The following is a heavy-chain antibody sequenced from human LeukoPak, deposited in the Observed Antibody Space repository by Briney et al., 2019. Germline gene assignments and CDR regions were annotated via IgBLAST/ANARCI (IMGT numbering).Heavy chain of an antibody. J-gene: IGHJ5*02. CDR2: ISESGDDT. CDR1: GFTFTNFA. Sequence: GGSLRLACAASGFTFTNFAMNGVRQAPGKGLEWVSSISESGDDTAYADSVKGRFTISRDNSRNTLYLQMISLRAEDTAVYYCAKQFVDVWGQGTLVTVSS. CDR3: AKQFVDV. V-gene: IGHV3-23*01. D-gene: IGHD5-24*01.